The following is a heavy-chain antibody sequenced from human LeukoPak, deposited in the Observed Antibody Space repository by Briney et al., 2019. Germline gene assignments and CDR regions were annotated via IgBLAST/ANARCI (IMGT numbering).Heavy chain of an antibody. D-gene: IGHD4-17*01. CDR3: ARFRPYLRFFDY. J-gene: IGHJ4*02. CDR1: GFTFNNAW. V-gene: IGHV3-30-3*01. CDR2: ISYDGSNK. Sequence: GGSLRLSCEASGFTFNNAWMSWVRQAPGKGLEWVAVISYDGSNKYYADSVKGRFTISRDNSKNTLYLQMNSLRAEDTAVYYCARFRPYLRFFDYLGPGTLVTVS.